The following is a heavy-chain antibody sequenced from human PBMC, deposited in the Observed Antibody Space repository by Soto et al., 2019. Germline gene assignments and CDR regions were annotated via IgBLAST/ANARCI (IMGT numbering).Heavy chain of an antibody. CDR2: IDPSDSYT. Sequence: EVQLVQSGAEVKKPGESLRISCKGSGYSFTSYWISWLRQMPGKGLEWMGRIDPSDSYTNYSPSFQGHVTISADKSISTAYLQWSSLKASDTAMYYCARREAAAGAGDDGMDVWGQGTTVTVSS. CDR3: ARREAAAGAGDDGMDV. V-gene: IGHV5-10-1*01. D-gene: IGHD6-13*01. CDR1: GYSFTSYW. J-gene: IGHJ6*02.